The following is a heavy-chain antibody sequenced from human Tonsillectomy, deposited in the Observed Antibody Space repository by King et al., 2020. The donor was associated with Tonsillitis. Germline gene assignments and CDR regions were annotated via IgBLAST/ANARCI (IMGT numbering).Heavy chain of an antibody. CDR3: AKYSYGKNYSAGAS. J-gene: IGHJ5*01. D-gene: IGHD2-21*01. V-gene: IGHV3-23*04. CDR2: ISGSGGST. CDR1: GFTFSSFA. Sequence: VQLVESGGGLVQPGGSLRLSCAASGFTFSSFAMSWVRQAPGKGLEWVSAISGSGGSTYYADSVKGRFAISRDISKNTMYLKMNGLIAQATAVYYWAKYSYGKNYSAGASWGQG.